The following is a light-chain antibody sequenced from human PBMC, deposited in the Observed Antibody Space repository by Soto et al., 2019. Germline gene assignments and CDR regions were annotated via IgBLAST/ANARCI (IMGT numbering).Light chain of an antibody. Sequence: QTVVTQEPSLTVSPGGTVTLTCGSSSGAVTRGHFPYWFQQKPGQAPMTLIYDTASKHSWTPARFSGSLLGGKAALTLAGAQTDDEADYYCLLSYSGTNWEFGGGTKLTVL. CDR1: SGAVTRGHF. CDR2: DTA. J-gene: IGLJ3*02. CDR3: LLSYSGTNWE. V-gene: IGLV7-46*01.